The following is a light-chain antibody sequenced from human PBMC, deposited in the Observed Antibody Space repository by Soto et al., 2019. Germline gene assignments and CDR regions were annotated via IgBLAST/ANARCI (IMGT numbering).Light chain of an antibody. V-gene: IGLV2-14*01. Sequence: QSALTRPASVSGAAGQAITISCTGTSSDVGGYNYVSWYQQHPGKAPKLMIYDVSNRPSGVSNRFSGSKSGNTASLTISGLQAEDEADYYCISYTSSSTLLFGTGTKVTVL. CDR1: SSDVGGYNY. J-gene: IGLJ1*01. CDR3: ISYTSSSTLL. CDR2: DVS.